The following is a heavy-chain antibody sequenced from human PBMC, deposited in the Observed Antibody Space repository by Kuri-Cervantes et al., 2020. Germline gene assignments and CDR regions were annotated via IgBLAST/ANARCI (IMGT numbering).Heavy chain of an antibody. J-gene: IGHJ5*02. D-gene: IGHD6-19*01. V-gene: IGHV3-9*01. CDR2: ISWNSGSI. Sequence: GGSLRLSCAASGFTFDDYAMHWVRQAPGKGLEWVSGISWNSGSIGYVDSVKGRFTISRDNAKNSLYLQMNSLRAEDTAVYYCARDSGWYGRDWFDPWGQGTLVTVSS. CDR1: GFTFDDYA. CDR3: ARDSGWYGRDWFDP.